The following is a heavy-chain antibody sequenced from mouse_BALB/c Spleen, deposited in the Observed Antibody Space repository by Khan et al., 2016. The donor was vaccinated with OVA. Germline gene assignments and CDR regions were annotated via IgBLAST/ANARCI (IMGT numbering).Heavy chain of an antibody. J-gene: IGHJ4*01. Sequence: QVQLKESGPGLVAPSQSLSITCTVSGFSLTSYGVSWVRQPPGKGLEWLGVIWGDGNTNFHSALRSRLSISKDNSKSQDFLKLNSLQTDDTATYYCAKDRGEYAVDYWGQGTSVTVSA. CDR2: IWGDGNT. V-gene: IGHV2-3*01. CDR3: AKDRGEYAVDY. CDR1: GFSLTSYG.